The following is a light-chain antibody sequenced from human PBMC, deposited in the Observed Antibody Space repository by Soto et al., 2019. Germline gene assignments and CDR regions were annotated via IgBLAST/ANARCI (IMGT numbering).Light chain of an antibody. CDR3: QSYDSSLSGYV. Sequence: QSVLTQPASVSASPGQSITISCTGTGSDVGGYDYVSWYQQCPGTAPKLLIYGNSNRPSGVPDRFSGSKSGTSASLAITGLQAEDEADYYCQSYDSSLSGYVFGTGTKVTVL. CDR2: GNS. V-gene: IGLV1-40*01. CDR1: GSDVGGYDY. J-gene: IGLJ1*01.